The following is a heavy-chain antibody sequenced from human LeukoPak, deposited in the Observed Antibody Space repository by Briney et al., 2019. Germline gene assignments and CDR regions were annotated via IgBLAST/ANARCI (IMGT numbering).Heavy chain of an antibody. Sequence: SEILSLTCAVYGGSFSGYYWSWIRQPPGKGLEWIGEINHSGSTNYNPSLKSRVTISVDTSKNQFSLKLSSVTAADTAVYYCAAGTNWGFDYWGQGTLVTVSS. CDR1: GGSFSGYY. V-gene: IGHV4-34*01. CDR2: INHSGST. D-gene: IGHD7-27*01. J-gene: IGHJ4*02. CDR3: AAGTNWGFDY.